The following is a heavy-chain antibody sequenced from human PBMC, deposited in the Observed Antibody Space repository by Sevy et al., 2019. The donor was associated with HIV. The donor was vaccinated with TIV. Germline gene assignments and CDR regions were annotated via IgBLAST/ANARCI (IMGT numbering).Heavy chain of an antibody. CDR3: ARDPPILRYSSSWYEGPLDY. J-gene: IGHJ4*02. CDR1: GFTFSSYW. D-gene: IGHD6-13*01. V-gene: IGHV3-7*01. CDR2: IKQDGSEK. Sequence: PGGSLRLSCAASGFTFSSYWMSWVRQAPGKGLEWVANIKQDGSEKYYVDSVKGRFTISRDNAKNSLYLQMNSLRAEDTAVYYCARDPPILRYSSSWYEGPLDYWGQGTLVTVSS.